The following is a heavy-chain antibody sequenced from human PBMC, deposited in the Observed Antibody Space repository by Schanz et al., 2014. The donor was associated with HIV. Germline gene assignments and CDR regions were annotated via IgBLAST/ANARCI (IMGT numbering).Heavy chain of an antibody. CDR3: ARHDVGA. V-gene: IGHV1-8*01. CDR1: GDTFTSND. Sequence: QVQLVQSGAAVKKPGSSVKVSCKFFGDTFTSNDINWVRQASGQGLEWMGWMNPNSAKTDYAQKFQGRVTXTRNPSISTAYLELSSLRSEDTAVYYCARHDVGAWGQGTTVTVSS. D-gene: IGHD3-3*01. CDR2: MNPNSAKT. J-gene: IGHJ6*02.